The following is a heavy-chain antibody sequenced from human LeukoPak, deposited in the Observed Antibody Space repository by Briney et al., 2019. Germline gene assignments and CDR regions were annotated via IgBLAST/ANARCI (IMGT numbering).Heavy chain of an antibody. J-gene: IGHJ3*02. CDR3: ARGQTYSSGWPYDAFDI. D-gene: IGHD6-19*01. V-gene: IGHV1-2*02. Sequence: ASVKVSCKASGYTFTGYYMHWVRQAPGQGLEWMGWINPNSGGTNYAQKFQGRVTMTTDTSTSTAYMELRSLRSDDTAVYYCARGQTYSSGWPYDAFDIWGQGTMVTVSS. CDR2: INPNSGGT. CDR1: GYTFTGYY.